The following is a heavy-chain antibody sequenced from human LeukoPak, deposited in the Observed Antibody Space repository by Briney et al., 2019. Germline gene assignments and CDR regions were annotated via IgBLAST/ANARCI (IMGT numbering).Heavy chain of an antibody. Sequence: SETLSLTCTVSGGSISSYYWSWVRQPPGKGLEWIGYIYYSGSTFYNPSLKSRITISVDTSKQRFSLKLSSVTAGDTAVYYCARVRRGTMVRGVSGWFDPWGQGTLVTVSS. CDR2: IYYSGST. V-gene: IGHV4-59*08. CDR1: GGSISSYY. J-gene: IGHJ5*02. D-gene: IGHD3-10*01. CDR3: ARVRRGTMVRGVSGWFDP.